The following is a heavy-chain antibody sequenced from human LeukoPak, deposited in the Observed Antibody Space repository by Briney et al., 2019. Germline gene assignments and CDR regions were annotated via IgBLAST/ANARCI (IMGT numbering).Heavy chain of an antibody. J-gene: IGHJ4*02. D-gene: IGHD1-26*01. Sequence: PGGSLRLSCAASGFTFSSYWMHWVRQAPGKGLVWASRINSDGRSTSYADSVKGRFTISRDNAKNTLYLQMNSLRAEDTAVYYCAKSLAPTGIVGAPFDYWGQGTLVTVSS. CDR2: INSDGRST. V-gene: IGHV3-74*01. CDR1: GFTFSSYW. CDR3: AKSLAPTGIVGAPFDY.